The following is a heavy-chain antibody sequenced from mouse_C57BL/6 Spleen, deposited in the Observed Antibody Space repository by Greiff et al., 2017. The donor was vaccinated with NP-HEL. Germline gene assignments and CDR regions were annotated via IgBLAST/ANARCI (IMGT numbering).Heavy chain of an antibody. CDR1: GYTFTSYW. Sequence: VQLQQSGAELAKPGASVKLSCKASGYTFTSYWMHWVKQRPGQGLEWIGDIYPGSGSTNYNEKFKSKATLTVDTSSSTAYMQLSSLTSEDSAVYYCARHYGSSYWYFDVWGTGTTVTVSS. D-gene: IGHD1-1*01. CDR2: IYPGSGST. V-gene: IGHV1-55*01. CDR3: ARHYGSSYWYFDV. J-gene: IGHJ1*03.